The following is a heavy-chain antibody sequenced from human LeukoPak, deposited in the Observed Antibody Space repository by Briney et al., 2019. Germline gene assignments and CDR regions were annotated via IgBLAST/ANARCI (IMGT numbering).Heavy chain of an antibody. CDR1: GFTFSSYI. CDR3: ARDPPGATISGAFDI. V-gene: IGHV3-21*01. J-gene: IGHJ3*02. CDR2: ISSSSSYI. Sequence: GGSLRLSCAASGFTFSSYIMNWVRQAPGKGLEWVSSISSSSSYIYYADSVKGRFTISRDNAKNSLYLQMNSLRAEDTAVYYCARDPPGATISGAFDIWGQGTMVTVSS. D-gene: IGHD5-12*01.